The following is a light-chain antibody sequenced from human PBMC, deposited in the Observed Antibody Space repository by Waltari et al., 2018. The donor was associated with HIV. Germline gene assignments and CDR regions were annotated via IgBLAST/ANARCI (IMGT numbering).Light chain of an antibody. J-gene: IGLJ2*01. V-gene: IGLV1-44*01. CDR2: GKN. CDR3: ASWDDSLNGPV. CDR1: SSKIGSNT. Sequence: QSVLTQPPSTSGTPGQRVTISCSGSSSKIGSNTVSWFQQLPGKAPKVLIYGKNQRPSGVPDRFSGSKFGTSASLAIGGLQSEDEADYYCASWDDSLNGPVFGGGTTLTVL.